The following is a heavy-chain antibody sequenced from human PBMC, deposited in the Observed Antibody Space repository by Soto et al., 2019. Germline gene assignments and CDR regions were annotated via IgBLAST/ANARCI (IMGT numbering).Heavy chain of an antibody. Sequence: QVQLVQSGAEVKKPGSSVKVSCKASGGTFSHNAISWVRQAHGQGLEWMGGIIPIFGTANYAQKFKGRFTIAADESTSTAYMELSSLRSEDTAVYYCVRGWGYDSSDYYYAYWGQGTLVTVSS. V-gene: IGHV1-69*01. CDR1: GGTFSHNA. CDR3: VRGWGYDSSDYYYAY. CDR2: IIPIFGTA. D-gene: IGHD3-22*01. J-gene: IGHJ4*02.